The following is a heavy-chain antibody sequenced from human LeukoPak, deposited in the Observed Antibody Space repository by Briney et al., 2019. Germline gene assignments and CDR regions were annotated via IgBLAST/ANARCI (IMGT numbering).Heavy chain of an antibody. Sequence: SQTLSLTCAASGGSISSGGYSWSWIRQPPGKGLEWIGYIYHSGSTYYNPSLKSRVTISVDRSKNQFSLKLSSVTAADTAVYYCARQKGYCSGGSCQGYYGMDVWGQGTTVTVSS. CDR1: GGSISSGGYS. D-gene: IGHD2-15*01. V-gene: IGHV4-30-2*01. CDR3: ARQKGYCSGGSCQGYYGMDV. CDR2: IYHSGST. J-gene: IGHJ6*02.